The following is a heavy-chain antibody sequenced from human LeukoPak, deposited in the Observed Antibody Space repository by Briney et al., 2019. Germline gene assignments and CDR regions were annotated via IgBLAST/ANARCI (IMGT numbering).Heavy chain of an antibody. D-gene: IGHD6-13*01. Sequence: PSETLSLTCTVSGASISSGGYYWSWIRQHPGKGLEWIGYIYYSGSTYYNPSLKSRVTISVDTSKNQFSLKLSSVTAADTAVYYCARYVRAAAGNDYWGQGTLVTVSS. CDR3: ARYVRAAAGNDY. CDR1: GASISSGGYY. CDR2: IYYSGST. V-gene: IGHV4-31*03. J-gene: IGHJ4*02.